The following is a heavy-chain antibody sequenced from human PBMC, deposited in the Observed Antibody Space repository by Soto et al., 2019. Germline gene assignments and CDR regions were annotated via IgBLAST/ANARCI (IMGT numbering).Heavy chain of an antibody. D-gene: IGHD3-22*01. CDR1: GFTFSSYG. CDR3: AKDLKWYHYDSSGYPT. CDR2: ISYDGSNK. J-gene: IGHJ5*02. V-gene: IGHV3-30*18. Sequence: PGGSLRLSCAASGFTFSSYGMHWVRQAPGKGLEWVAVISYDGSNKYYADSVKGRFTISRDNSKNTLYLQMNSLRAEDTAVYYCAKDLKWYHYDSSGYPTWGQGTLVT.